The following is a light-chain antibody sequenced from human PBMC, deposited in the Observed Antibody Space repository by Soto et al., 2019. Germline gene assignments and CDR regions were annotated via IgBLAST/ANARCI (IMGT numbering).Light chain of an antibody. Sequence: EIVLTQSPGTLSLSPGERATLSCRASQSVSSSYLAWYQQKPGQAPRLLIYDASSRATGIPDRFSGSGSGADFTLTISRLVPEDFAFYYCQQYGSSPITFGQGTRLEI. J-gene: IGKJ5*01. CDR2: DAS. CDR3: QQYGSSPIT. V-gene: IGKV3-20*01. CDR1: QSVSSSY.